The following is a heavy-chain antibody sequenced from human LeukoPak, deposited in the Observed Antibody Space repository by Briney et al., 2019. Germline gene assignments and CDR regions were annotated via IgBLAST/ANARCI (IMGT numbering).Heavy chain of an antibody. CDR1: GFTFSTYA. V-gene: IGHV3-23*01. Sequence: GGSLRLSCAASGFTFSTYAMHWVRQAPGKGLEWVSAISGSGGSTYYADSVKGRFTISRDNSKNTLYLQMNSLRAEDTAVYYCAKVGYYYDSSGYYPLFDYWGQGTLVTVSS. J-gene: IGHJ4*02. D-gene: IGHD3-22*01. CDR3: AKVGYYYDSSGYYPLFDY. CDR2: ISGSGGST.